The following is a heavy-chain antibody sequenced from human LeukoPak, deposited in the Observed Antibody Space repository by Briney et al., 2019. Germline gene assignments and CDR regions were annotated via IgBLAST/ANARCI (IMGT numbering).Heavy chain of an antibody. V-gene: IGHV4-34*01. CDR1: GGSFSSYY. CDR3: ARGGATVVAAPGFGS. D-gene: IGHD2-15*01. CDR2: INHSGST. Sequence: SETLSLTCAVYGGSFSSYYWSWIRQPPGKGLEWIGEINHSGSTNYNPSLKSRVTISVATSKDQFSLKLSSVTAADTAVYYCARGGATVVAAPGFGSWGQGTLVTVSS. J-gene: IGHJ4*02.